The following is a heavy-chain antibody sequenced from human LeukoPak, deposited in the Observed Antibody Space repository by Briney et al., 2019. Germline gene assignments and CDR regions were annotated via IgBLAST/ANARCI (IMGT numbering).Heavy chain of an antibody. CDR1: GGSFSGYY. CDR2: INHSGST. CDR3: ARTPYSSGWYGY. J-gene: IGHJ4*02. Sequence: PSETLSLTCAVYGGSFSGYYWSWIRQPPGKGLEWIGEINHSGSTNYNPSLKSRVTISVDTSKNQFSLKLSSVTAADTAVYYCARTPYSSGWYGYWGQGTLVTVSS. D-gene: IGHD6-19*01. V-gene: IGHV4-34*01.